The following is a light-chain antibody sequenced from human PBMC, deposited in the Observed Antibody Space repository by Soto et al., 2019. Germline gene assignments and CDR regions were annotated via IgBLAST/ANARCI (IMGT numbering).Light chain of an antibody. V-gene: IGKV3-15*01. CDR3: QQYNSWLWT. J-gene: IGKJ1*01. CDR1: QSVRSF. Sequence: EIVLTQSPGTLSLSPGESATLSCLASQSVRSFLAWYQQKPGQAPRLLIYGASTRATGIPARFSGSGSGTEFTLIISSLQSEDSAVYYCQQYNSWLWTFGQGTKVDI. CDR2: GAS.